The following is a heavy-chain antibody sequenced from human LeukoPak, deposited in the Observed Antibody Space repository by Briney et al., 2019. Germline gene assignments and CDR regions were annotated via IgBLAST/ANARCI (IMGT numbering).Heavy chain of an antibody. V-gene: IGHV3-21*01. D-gene: IGHD6-6*01. Sequence: GGSLRLSCAASGFTFSSYSMNWVRQAPGKGLEWVSSISSSSSYIYHADSVKGRLTISRDNAKNSLYLQMNSLRAEDTAVYYCASLFLCYGCSSSSHNFNIWGQGTMVTVSS. CDR3: ASLFLCYGCSSSSHNFNI. CDR1: GFTFSSYS. J-gene: IGHJ3*02. CDR2: ISSSSSYI.